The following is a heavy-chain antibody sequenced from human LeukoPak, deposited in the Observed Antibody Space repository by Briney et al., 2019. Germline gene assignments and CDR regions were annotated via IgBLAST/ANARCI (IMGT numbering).Heavy chain of an antibody. J-gene: IGHJ5*02. Sequence: PSETLSLTCTVSGGSISSYYWSWIRQPPGKGLEWIGYIYYSGSTNYNPSLKSRVTISVDTSKNQFSLKLSSVTAADTAVYYCARAPLYYYGSGSYWFDPWGQGTLVTVSS. CDR2: IYYSGST. CDR1: GGSISSYY. CDR3: ARAPLYYYGSGSYWFDP. V-gene: IGHV4-59*01. D-gene: IGHD3-10*01.